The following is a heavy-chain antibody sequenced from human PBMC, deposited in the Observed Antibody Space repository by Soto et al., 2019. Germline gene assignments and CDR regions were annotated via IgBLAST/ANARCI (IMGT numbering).Heavy chain of an antibody. J-gene: IGHJ6*02. CDR2: VIPIFPTP. CDR1: GGTFGNSA. V-gene: IGHV1-69*05. Sequence: QVQLVQSGAEVKKPGSSVTVSCKASGGTFGNSAISWVRQAPGQGLEWMGGVIPIFPTPDYAQKLQGRAPXTXDXXTRTTYMESTSLRSEDTAVYYGARDKARQQLGGNYYYGIAVWGHGTTVTVSS. D-gene: IGHD6-13*01. CDR3: ARDKARQQLGGNYYYGIAV.